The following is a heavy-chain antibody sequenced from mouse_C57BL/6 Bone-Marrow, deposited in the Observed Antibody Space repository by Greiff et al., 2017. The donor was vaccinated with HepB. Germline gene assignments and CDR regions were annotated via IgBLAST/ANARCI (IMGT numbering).Heavy chain of an antibody. J-gene: IGHJ3*01. D-gene: IGHD1-1*01. V-gene: IGHV1-19*01. CDR1: GYTFTDYY. Sequence: EVQLQQSGPVLVKPGASVKMSCKASGYTFTDYYMNWVKQSHGKSLEWIGVINPYNGGTSYNQKFKGKATLTFNKSSSTAYMELNRLTSEDSAVYYCASPYYGSSPAWFAYWGQGTLVTVSA. CDR2: INPYNGGT. CDR3: ASPYYGSSPAWFAY.